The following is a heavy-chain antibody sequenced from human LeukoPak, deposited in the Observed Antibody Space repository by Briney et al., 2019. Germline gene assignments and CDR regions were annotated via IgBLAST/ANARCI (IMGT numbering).Heavy chain of an antibody. D-gene: IGHD3-22*01. J-gene: IGHJ4*02. V-gene: IGHV3-30*18. CDR3: AKGYYYDSSGYYYVSDY. CDR2: ISYDGSNK. Sequence: GGSLRLSCAASGFTFSSYGMHWVRQAPGKGLEWVAVISYDGSNKYYADSVKGRFTISRDNSKNTLYLQMNSLRAEDTAVYYCAKGYYYDSSGYYYVSDYWGQGTLVTVSS. CDR1: GFTFSSYG.